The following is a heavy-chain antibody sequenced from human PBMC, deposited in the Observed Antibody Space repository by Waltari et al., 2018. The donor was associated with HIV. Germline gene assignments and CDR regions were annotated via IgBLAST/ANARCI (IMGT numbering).Heavy chain of an antibody. V-gene: IGHV4-59*08. J-gene: IGHJ4*02. CDR2: IYYSGST. CDR1: AGSISSYY. D-gene: IGHD5-12*01. CDR3: ARGDGYNRAFDY. Sequence: QVQLQESGPGLVKPSETLSLTCTVSAGSISSYYWSWIRQPPGKGLEWSGYIYYSGSTNYNPYLKSRVTISVDTSKNQFSLKLSSVTAADTAVYYCARGDGYNRAFDYWGQGTLVTVSS.